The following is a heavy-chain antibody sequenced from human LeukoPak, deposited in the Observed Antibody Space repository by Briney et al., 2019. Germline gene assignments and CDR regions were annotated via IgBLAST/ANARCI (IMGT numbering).Heavy chain of an antibody. Sequence: ASVKVSCKASGYTFTGYYMHWVRQAPGQGLEWMGWINPNSGGTNYARKFQGRVTMTRDTSISTAYMELSRLRSDDTAVYYCARASVDRRIDYWGQGTLVTVSS. V-gene: IGHV1-2*02. CDR2: INPNSGGT. D-gene: IGHD3-22*01. CDR3: ARASVDRRIDY. J-gene: IGHJ4*02. CDR1: GYTFTGYY.